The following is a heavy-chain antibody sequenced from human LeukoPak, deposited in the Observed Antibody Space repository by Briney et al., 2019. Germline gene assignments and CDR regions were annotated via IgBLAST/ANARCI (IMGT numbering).Heavy chain of an antibody. J-gene: IGHJ4*02. CDR2: IRYDGSNQ. Sequence: PGGSLRLSCTASGFTFSSYDMDWVRQAPGKGLEWVAFIRYDGSNQYYGDSVKGRFTISRDNSKNTLYLQMNRLRVEDTAVYYCAKRLESSGYGIDYWGQGTLVTVSS. D-gene: IGHD3-22*01. V-gene: IGHV3-30*02. CDR3: AKRLESSGYGIDY. CDR1: GFTFSSYD.